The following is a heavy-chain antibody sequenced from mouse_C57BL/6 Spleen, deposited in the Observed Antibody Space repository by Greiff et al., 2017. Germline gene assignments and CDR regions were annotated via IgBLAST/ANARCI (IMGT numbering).Heavy chain of an antibody. CDR2: ISSGSSTI. CDR1: GFTFSDYG. V-gene: IGHV5-17*01. J-gene: IGHJ4*01. Sequence: EVKVVESGGGLVKPGGSLKLSCAASGFTFSDYGMHWVRQAPEKGLEWVAYISSGSSTIYYADTVKGRFTISRDNAKNTLFLQMTSLRSEDTAMYYCARRDGDYYAMDYWGQGTSVTVSS. CDR3: ARRDGDYYAMDY.